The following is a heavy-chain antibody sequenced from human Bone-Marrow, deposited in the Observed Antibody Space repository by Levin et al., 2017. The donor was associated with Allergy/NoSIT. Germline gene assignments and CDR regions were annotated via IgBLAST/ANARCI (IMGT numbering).Heavy chain of an antibody. J-gene: IGHJ4*02. V-gene: IGHV1-2*06. CDR2: INPNSGGT. Sequence: GESLKISCKASGYTFTGYYMHWVRQAPGQGLEWMGRINPNSGGTNYAQKFQGRVTMTRDTSISTAYMELSRLRSDDTAVYYCARSTIRGDIVVVPAAIGYWGQGTLVTVSS. D-gene: IGHD2-2*02. CDR1: GYTFTGYY. CDR3: ARSTIRGDIVVVPAAIGY.